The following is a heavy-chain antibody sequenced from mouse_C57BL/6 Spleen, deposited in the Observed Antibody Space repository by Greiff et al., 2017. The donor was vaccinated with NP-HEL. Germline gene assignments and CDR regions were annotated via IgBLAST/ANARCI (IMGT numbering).Heavy chain of an antibody. J-gene: IGHJ1*03. CDR3: AYYYGSSPYWYFDV. Sequence: VQLQQPGAELVKPGASVKVSCKASGYTFTSYWMHWVKQRPGQGLEWIGRIHPSDSDTNYNQKFKGKATLTVDKSSSTAYMQLSSLTSEDSAVYYCAYYYGSSPYWYFDVWGTGTTVTVSS. CDR2: IHPSDSDT. D-gene: IGHD1-1*01. V-gene: IGHV1-74*01. CDR1: GYTFTSYW.